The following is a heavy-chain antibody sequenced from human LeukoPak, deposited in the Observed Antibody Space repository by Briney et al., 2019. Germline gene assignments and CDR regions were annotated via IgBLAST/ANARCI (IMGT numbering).Heavy chain of an antibody. CDR3: ARDRGCSSTSCYGYYYYGMDV. Sequence: GGSLRLSCAASGFTFSSYSMNWVRQAPGEGLEWVSYISSSSSTIYYADSVKGRFTISRDNAKNSLYLQMNSLRAEDTAVYYCARDRGCSSTSCYGYYYYGMDVWGQGTTVTVSS. D-gene: IGHD2-2*01. J-gene: IGHJ6*02. CDR2: ISSSSSTI. V-gene: IGHV3-48*01. CDR1: GFTFSSYS.